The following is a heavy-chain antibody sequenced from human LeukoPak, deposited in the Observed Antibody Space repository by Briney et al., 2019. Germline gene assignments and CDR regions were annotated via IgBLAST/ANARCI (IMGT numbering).Heavy chain of an antibody. CDR3: ARAVIGNYYDSSGYYYDLGYYGMDV. Sequence: PGGSLRLSCAASGFTFSSYSMNWVRQAPGKGLEWVPSISSSSSYIYYADSVKGRFTISRDNAKNSLYLQMNSLRAEDTAVYYCARAVIGNYYDSSGYYYDLGYYGMDVWGQGTTVTVSS. CDR2: ISSSSSYI. CDR1: GFTFSSYS. J-gene: IGHJ6*02. V-gene: IGHV3-21*01. D-gene: IGHD3-22*01.